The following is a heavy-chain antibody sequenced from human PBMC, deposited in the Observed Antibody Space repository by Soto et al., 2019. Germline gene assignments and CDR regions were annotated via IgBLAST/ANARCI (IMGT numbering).Heavy chain of an antibody. CDR3: AREGKDTAMVTSSYYYYGMDV. CDR2: IRSSSSYI. CDR1: GFTFSSYS. D-gene: IGHD5-18*01. V-gene: IGHV3-21*01. J-gene: IGHJ6*02. Sequence: EVQLVESGGGLVKPGGSLRLSCAASGFTFSSYSMNWVRQAPGKGLEWVSSIRSSSSYIYYADSVKGRFTISRDNAKNPLYLEMKSLRAEGTAVYYSAREGKDTAMVTSSYYYYGMDVWGQGTTVTDTS.